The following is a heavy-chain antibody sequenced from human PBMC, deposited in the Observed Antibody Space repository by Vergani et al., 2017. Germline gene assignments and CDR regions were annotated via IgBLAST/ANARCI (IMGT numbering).Heavy chain of an antibody. Sequence: QVQLQESGPGLVKPSETLSLTCTVSGGSISSYYWSWIRQPPGKGLEWIGYIYYSGSTNYNPSLKSRVTISVDTSKNQFSLKLSSVTAADTAVYYCARSNLEWLYFDYWGQGTLVTVSS. D-gene: IGHD3-3*01. CDR1: GGSISSYY. CDR2: IYYSGST. CDR3: ARSNLEWLYFDY. J-gene: IGHJ4*02. V-gene: IGHV4-59*12.